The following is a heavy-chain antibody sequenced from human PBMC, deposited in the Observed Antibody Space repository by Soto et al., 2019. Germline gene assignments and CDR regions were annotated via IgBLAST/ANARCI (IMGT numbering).Heavy chain of an antibody. CDR1: EFTFSSYA. D-gene: IGHD7-27*01. CDR2: ISGSGGST. V-gene: IGHV3-23*01. CDR3: ARYLLGRGGYYYYGMDV. J-gene: IGHJ6*02. Sequence: LRLSFAASEFTFSSYAIIWVRQAPWKGLEWVSAISGSGGSTYYADSVKGRFTISRDNSKNTLYLQMNSLRAEDTAVYYCARYLLGRGGYYYYGMDVWGQGTTVTVSS.